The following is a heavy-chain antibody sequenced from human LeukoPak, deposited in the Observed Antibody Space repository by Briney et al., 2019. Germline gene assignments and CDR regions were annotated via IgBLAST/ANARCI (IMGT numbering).Heavy chain of an antibody. CDR3: ARGVTSPSNFDY. J-gene: IGHJ4*02. CDR2: INHSGST. D-gene: IGHD4-11*01. Sequence: KPSETLSLTCTVSGDSISSYYWSWIRQPPGKGLEWIGEINHSGSTNYNPSLKSRVTISVDTSKNQFSLKLSSVTAADTAVYYCARGVTSPSNFDYWGQGTPVTVSS. V-gene: IGHV4-34*01. CDR1: GDSISSYY.